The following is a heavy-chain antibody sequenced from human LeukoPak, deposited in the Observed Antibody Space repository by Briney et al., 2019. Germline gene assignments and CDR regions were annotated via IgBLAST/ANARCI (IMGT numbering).Heavy chain of an antibody. D-gene: IGHD3-10*01. J-gene: IGHJ4*02. CDR1: GGSISSYN. CDR2: IYNSGST. CDR3: ASASSGTYYTFDY. Sequence: KPSETLSLTCTVSGGSISSYNWRWIRQPAGKGLEWIGRIYNSGSTNYNPSLKSRVTMSVDTSKNQFSLKLSSVTAADTAVYYCASASSGTYYTFDYWGQGTLVTVSS. V-gene: IGHV4-4*07.